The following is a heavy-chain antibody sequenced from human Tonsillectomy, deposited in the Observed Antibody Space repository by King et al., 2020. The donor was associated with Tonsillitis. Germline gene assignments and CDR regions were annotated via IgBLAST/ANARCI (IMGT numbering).Heavy chain of an antibody. CDR1: GGSISSGGYS. CDR3: ARGDYDPVTDWLDS. V-gene: IGHV4-30-4*07. J-gene: IGHJ5*01. Sequence: QLQESGPGLVKPSETLSLTCAVSGGSISSGGYSWNWIRQPPGKRPEWIGYIHYSGSTYYNPSLKSRVTILLDTSKNQFSLKLSSVNAADTAVYYCARGDYDPVTDWLDSWGQGTLVTVSS. CDR2: IHYSGST. D-gene: IGHD3-3*01.